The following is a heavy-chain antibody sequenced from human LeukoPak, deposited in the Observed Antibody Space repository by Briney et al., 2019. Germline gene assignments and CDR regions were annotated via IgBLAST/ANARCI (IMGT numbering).Heavy chain of an antibody. D-gene: IGHD3-10*01. V-gene: IGHV4-34*01. CDR3: ARGRRAYYYGSGSFLGYFQH. CDR2: INHSGST. CDR1: GGSFSGYY. Sequence: SETLSLTCAVYGGSFSGYYWSWIRQPPGKGLEWTGEINHSGSTNYNPSLKSRVTISVDTSKNQFSLKLSSVTAADTAVYYCARGRRAYYYGSGSFLGYFQHWGQGTLVTVSS. J-gene: IGHJ1*01.